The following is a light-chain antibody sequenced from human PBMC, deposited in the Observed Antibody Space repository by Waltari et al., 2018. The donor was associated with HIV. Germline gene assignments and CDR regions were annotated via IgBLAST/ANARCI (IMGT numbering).Light chain of an antibody. CDR2: RNN. V-gene: IGLV10-54*04. CDR3: STWDRSLGAWV. CDR1: NNNVGHQG. Sequence: QAGLTQPPSVSADLRQTATLTCTANNNNVGHQGATWLQQHQGHPPKLLSYRNNNRPSGISERFSASRSGTTASLKVTGLQPEDEADYYCSTWDRSLGAWVFGGGTKLTVL. J-gene: IGLJ3*02.